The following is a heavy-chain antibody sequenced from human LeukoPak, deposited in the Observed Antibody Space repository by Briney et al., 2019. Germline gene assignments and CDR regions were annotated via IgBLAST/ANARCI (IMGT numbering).Heavy chain of an antibody. CDR2: IYYSGST. D-gene: IGHD3-22*01. CDR3: ARRAYYYDSSGYNNWFDP. J-gene: IGHJ5*02. CDR1: GGSISSSSYY. Sequence: SETLSLTCTVSGGSISSSSYYWGWIRQPPGKGLEWIGSIYYSGSTYYNPSLKSRVTISVDTSKNQFSLKLSSVTAADTAVYYCARRAYYYDSSGYNNWFDPWGQGTLVTVSS. V-gene: IGHV4-39*07.